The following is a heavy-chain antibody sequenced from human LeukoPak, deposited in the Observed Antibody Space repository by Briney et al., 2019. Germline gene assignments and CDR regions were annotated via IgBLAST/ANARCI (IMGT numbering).Heavy chain of an antibody. CDR3: AKDIVSYYGSGIDY. J-gene: IGHJ4*02. CDR1: GFTFSSYS. D-gene: IGHD3-10*01. V-gene: IGHV3-21*04. CDR2: ISSSSSYI. Sequence: GGSLRLSCAASGFTFSSYSMNWVRQAPGKGLEWISSISSSSSYIYYADSVKGRFTISRDNAKNSLYLQMNSLRAEDTALYYCAKDIVSYYGSGIDYWGQGTLVTVSS.